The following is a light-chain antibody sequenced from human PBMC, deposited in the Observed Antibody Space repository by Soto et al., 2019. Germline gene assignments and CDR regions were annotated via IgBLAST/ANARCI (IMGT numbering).Light chain of an antibody. CDR1: QSVSSN. Sequence: EIVMTQSPATLSVSPGERSTLSCSSSQSVSSNLAWYQQKLGQAPRLLIYGASTRATGIPARFSGSGSGTEFTLTISSLQSEDFAVYYCQQYNNWPPWTFGQGTKVDIK. J-gene: IGKJ1*01. CDR2: GAS. V-gene: IGKV3-15*01. CDR3: QQYNNWPPWT.